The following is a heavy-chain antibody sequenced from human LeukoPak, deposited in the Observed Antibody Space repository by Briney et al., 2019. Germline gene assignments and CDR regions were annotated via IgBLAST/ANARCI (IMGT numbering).Heavy chain of an antibody. CDR3: GRAKEDYSGYGTYEQYYYFYMDV. Sequence: GGSLRLSCVASGFTFGSYEMNWVRQAPGKGLEWVSYISNSGSTIYYADSVKGRFTTSRDNAKNSLYLHMNSLRAEDTAVYYCGRAKEDYSGYGTYEQYYYFYMDVWGKGTTVTVSS. CDR2: ISNSGSTI. V-gene: IGHV3-48*03. D-gene: IGHD5-12*01. CDR1: GFTFGSYE. J-gene: IGHJ6*03.